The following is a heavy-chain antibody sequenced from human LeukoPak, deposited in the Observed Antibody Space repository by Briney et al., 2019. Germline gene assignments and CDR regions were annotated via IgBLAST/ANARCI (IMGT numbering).Heavy chain of an antibody. CDR2: IRSKANSYAT. CDR1: GFTLSGSA. D-gene: IGHD5-24*01. Sequence: PGGSLRLSCAASGFTLSGSAMHWVRQASGKGLEWVGRIRSKANSYATAYAASVKGRFTISRDDSKNTAYLQMNSLKTEDTAVYYCTRPVGDGYNIGDYWGQGTLVTVSS. V-gene: IGHV3-73*01. J-gene: IGHJ4*02. CDR3: TRPVGDGYNIGDY.